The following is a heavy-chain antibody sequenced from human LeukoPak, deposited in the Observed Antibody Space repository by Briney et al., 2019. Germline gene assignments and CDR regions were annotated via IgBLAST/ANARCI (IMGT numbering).Heavy chain of an antibody. V-gene: IGHV1-2*02. CDR3: ARAPYCSSTSCYVAVTPWFDP. J-gene: IGHJ5*02. CDR2: INPNSGGT. CDR1: GYTFTGYY. D-gene: IGHD2-2*01. Sequence: GASVKVSCKASGYTFTGYYMHWVRQPPAQGLEWMGWINPNSGGTNYAQKFQGRVTMTRDTSISTAYMELSRLRSDDTAVYYCARAPYCSSTSCYVAVTPWFDPWGQGPLVTVSS.